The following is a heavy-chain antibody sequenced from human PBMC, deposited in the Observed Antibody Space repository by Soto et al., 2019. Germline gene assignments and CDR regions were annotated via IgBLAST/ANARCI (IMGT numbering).Heavy chain of an antibody. J-gene: IGHJ4*02. V-gene: IGHV1-46*01. Sequence: ASVKVSCKASGYTFTSYYMHWVRQAPGQGLEWMGIINPSGGSTRYAQKFQGRVTMTRDTSTSTVYMELSSLRSEDTAVYYCARDVATIFEVDYWGQGTLVTVSS. D-gene: IGHD5-12*01. CDR1: GYTFTSYY. CDR2: INPSGGST. CDR3: ARDVATIFEVDY.